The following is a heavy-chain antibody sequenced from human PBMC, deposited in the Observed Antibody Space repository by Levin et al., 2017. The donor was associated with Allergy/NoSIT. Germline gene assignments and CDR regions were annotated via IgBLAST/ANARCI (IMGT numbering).Heavy chain of an antibody. Sequence: GGSLRLSCAASGFTFSSYGMHWVRQAPGKGLEWVAVIWYDGSNKYYADSVKGRFTISRDNSKNTLYLQMNSLRAEDTAVYYCARGSGIVVVPAAMGPYFDYWGQGTLVTVSS. CDR2: IWYDGSNK. J-gene: IGHJ4*02. D-gene: IGHD2-2*01. V-gene: IGHV3-33*01. CDR3: ARGSGIVVVPAAMGPYFDY. CDR1: GFTFSSYG.